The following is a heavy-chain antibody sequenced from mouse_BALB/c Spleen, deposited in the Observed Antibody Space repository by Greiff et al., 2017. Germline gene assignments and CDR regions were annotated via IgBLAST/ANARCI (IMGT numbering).Heavy chain of an antibody. CDR1: GFNIKDTY. V-gene: IGHV14-3*02. CDR3: ANYGNY. J-gene: IGHJ3*01. Sequence: VQLKESGAELVKPGASVKLSCTASGFNIKDTYMHWVKQRPEQGLEWIGRIDPANGNTKYDPKFQGKATITADTSSNTAYLQLSSLTSEDTAVYYCANYGNYWGQGTLVTVSA. CDR2: IDPANGNT. D-gene: IGHD2-1*01.